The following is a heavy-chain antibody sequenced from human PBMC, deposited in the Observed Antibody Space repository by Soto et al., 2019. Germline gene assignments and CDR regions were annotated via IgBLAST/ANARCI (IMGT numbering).Heavy chain of an antibody. CDR3: ARVQVVAATFTFDY. D-gene: IGHD2-15*01. CDR1: GYTFTSYD. CDR2: MNPTSGNT. Sequence: QVQRVQSGAEVKKPGASVKVSCKASGYTFTSYDINWVRQATGQGLEWRGWMNPTSGNTGYAQKFQGRVTMTRNTSISTAYMELSSLRSEDTAVYYCARVQVVAATFTFDYWGQGTLVTVSS. V-gene: IGHV1-8*01. J-gene: IGHJ4*02.